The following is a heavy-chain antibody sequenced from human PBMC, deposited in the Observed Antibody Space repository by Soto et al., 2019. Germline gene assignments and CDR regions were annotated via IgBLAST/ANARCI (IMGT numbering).Heavy chain of an antibody. V-gene: IGHV4-59*01. J-gene: IGHJ4*02. CDR3: AREGNSGYDDGGEHPLDY. CDR2: IYYSGST. Sequence: SETLSLTCTVSGGSISSYYWSWIRQPPGKGLEWIGYIYYSGSTNYNPSLKSRVTISVDTSKNQFSLKLSSVTAADTAVYYCAREGNSGYDDGGEHPLDYWGQGTLVTVSS. D-gene: IGHD5-12*01. CDR1: GGSISSYY.